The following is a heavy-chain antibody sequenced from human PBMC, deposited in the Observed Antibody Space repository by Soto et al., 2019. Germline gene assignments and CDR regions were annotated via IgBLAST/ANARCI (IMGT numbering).Heavy chain of an antibody. D-gene: IGHD2-8*01. V-gene: IGHV3-66*01. J-gene: IGHJ4*02. CDR3: ARENGHTQSTFDY. CDR1: GFTVSSNY. CDR2: IYSGGST. Sequence: GGSLRLSCAASGFTVSSNYMSWVRQAPGKGLEWVSVIYSGGSTYYADSVKGRFTISRDNSKNTLYLQMNSLRAEDTAVYYCARENGHTQSTFDYWGQGTLVTVSS.